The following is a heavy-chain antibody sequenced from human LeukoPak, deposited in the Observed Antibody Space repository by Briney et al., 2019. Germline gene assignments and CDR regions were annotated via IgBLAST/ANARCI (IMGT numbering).Heavy chain of an antibody. CDR3: ARDGTPRILGSGSGAHDYYFDY. Sequence: ASVKLSCKATGSTSSSYGTSCDRRSPRQRPERMRWISAYNCNTNYAQKPEGRVIMTTDTSTSTAYMELRSLRSDDTAVYYCARDGTPRILGSGSGAHDYYFDYWGQGTLVTVSS. CDR1: GSTSSSYG. D-gene: IGHD3-10*01. J-gene: IGHJ4*02. V-gene: IGHV1-18*04. CDR2: ISAYNCNT.